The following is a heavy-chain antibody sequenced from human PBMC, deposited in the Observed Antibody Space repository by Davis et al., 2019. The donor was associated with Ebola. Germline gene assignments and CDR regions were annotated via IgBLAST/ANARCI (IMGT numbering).Heavy chain of an antibody. V-gene: IGHV3-73*01. Sequence: GGSLRLSCAASGFTFSGSAMHWVRQASGKGLEWVGRIRSNANSYATAYAASVKGRFTISRDDSKNTAYLQMNSLKTEDTAVYYCTPSGLVGIDYWGQGTLVTVSS. CDR3: TPSGLVGIDY. CDR1: GFTFSGSA. J-gene: IGHJ4*02. D-gene: IGHD1-26*01. CDR2: IRSNANSYAT.